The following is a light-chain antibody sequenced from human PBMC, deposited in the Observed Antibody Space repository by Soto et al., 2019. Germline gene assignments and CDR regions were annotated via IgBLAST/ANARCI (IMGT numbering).Light chain of an antibody. J-gene: IGLJ2*01. CDR2: TNN. CDR3: AAWDDSLNGVV. CDR1: SSNIGSNI. V-gene: IGLV1-44*01. Sequence: QSVLTQPPSASGTPGQRVTIFCSGSSSNIGSNIVNWYQQLPGTAPKLLIYTNNRRPSGVPDRFSGSKSGTSASLAISGLQSEDEADYYCAAWDDSLNGVVFGGGTKLTVL.